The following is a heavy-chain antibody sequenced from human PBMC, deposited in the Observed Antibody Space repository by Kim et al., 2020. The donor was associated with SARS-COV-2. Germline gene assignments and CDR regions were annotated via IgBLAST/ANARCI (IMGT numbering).Heavy chain of an antibody. CDR2: AYYIGNT. CDR3: ARHQRYSIGGYVAFYY. V-gene: IGHV4-39*01. CDR1: GGSLSSSSYY. Sequence: AETLSLTCTVSGGSLSSSSYYWGWIRQPPGKGLEWIGTAYYIGNTYYNPSLKSRVTISVDTSKNQFSLKLGSLTAADTAVSYCARHQRYSIGGYVAFYY. J-gene: IGHJ6*01. D-gene: IGHD6-19*01.